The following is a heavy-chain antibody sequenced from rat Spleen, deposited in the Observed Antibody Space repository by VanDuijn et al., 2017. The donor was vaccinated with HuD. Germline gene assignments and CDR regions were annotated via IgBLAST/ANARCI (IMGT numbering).Heavy chain of an antibody. Sequence: EVQLVESGGGLVQPGRSMKLSCAASGFTFSNYDMAWVRQAPTKGLEWVASIHYADSTTYYRDSVKGRFTVSRDDAKSTLYLQMDSLRAEDTATYYCARPTPRYYSGDGWYFDFWGPGTMVTVSS. CDR2: IHYADSTT. V-gene: IGHV5-25*01. D-gene: IGHD1-1*01. CDR3: ARPTPRYYSGDGWYFDF. J-gene: IGHJ1*01. CDR1: GFTFSNYD.